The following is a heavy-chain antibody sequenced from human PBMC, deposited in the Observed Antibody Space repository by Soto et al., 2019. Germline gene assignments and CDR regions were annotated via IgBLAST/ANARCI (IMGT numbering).Heavy chain of an antibody. Sequence: TSETLSLTCAVYGGSFSGYYWSWIRQPPGKGLEWIGEINHSGSTNYNPSLKSRVTISVDTSKNQFSLKLSSVTAADTAVYYCATTWVPGIAVAGFQHWGQGTLVTVSS. CDR1: GGSFSGYY. CDR3: ATTWVPGIAVAGFQH. CDR2: INHSGST. D-gene: IGHD6-19*01. V-gene: IGHV4-34*01. J-gene: IGHJ1*01.